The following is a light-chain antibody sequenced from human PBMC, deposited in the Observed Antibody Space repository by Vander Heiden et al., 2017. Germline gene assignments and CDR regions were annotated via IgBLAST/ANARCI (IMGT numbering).Light chain of an antibody. Sequence: QPALTQPASVSGSPGQPSTISCTATTCDVRSYNLVSWYQQHPGKAPKLLMYEVNKRPSGVCNRFSGSKSGNAASLTISGLQAEDEADYYCCAYEGSRTLGVFGGGTKLTVL. CDR2: EVN. V-gene: IGLV2-23*02. J-gene: IGLJ3*02. CDR3: CAYEGSRTLGV. CDR1: TCDVRSYNL.